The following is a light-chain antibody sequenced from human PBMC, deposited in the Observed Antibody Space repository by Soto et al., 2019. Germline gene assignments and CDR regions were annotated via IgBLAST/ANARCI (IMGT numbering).Light chain of an antibody. CDR1: QSVSSY. CDR2: DAS. J-gene: IGKJ1*01. Sequence: EIVLTQSPATLSLSPGERATLSCRASQSVSSYLACYQQKPGQAPRLLIYDASNRATGIPARFSGSGSGTDFTLTISSLEPEDFAVYSCQQRSNWPRWTFGQGTKVEIK. V-gene: IGKV3-11*01. CDR3: QQRSNWPRWT.